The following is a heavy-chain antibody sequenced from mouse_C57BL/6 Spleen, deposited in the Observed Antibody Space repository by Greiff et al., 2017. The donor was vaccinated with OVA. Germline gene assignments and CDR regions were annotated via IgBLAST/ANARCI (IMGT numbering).Heavy chain of an antibody. V-gene: IGHV1-52*01. CDR2: IDPSDSET. Sequence: QVQLQQSGAELVRPGSSVKLSCKASGYTFTSYWMHWVKQRPIQGLEWIGNIDPSDSETHYNQKFKDKATLTVDKSSSTAYMQLSSLTSEDSAVYYCARLGGTTVVSWYFDVWGTGTTVTVSS. CDR3: ARLGGTTVVSWYFDV. D-gene: IGHD1-1*01. J-gene: IGHJ1*03. CDR1: GYTFTSYW.